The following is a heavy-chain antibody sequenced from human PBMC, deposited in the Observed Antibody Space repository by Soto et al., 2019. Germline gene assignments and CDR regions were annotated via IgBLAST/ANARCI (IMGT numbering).Heavy chain of an antibody. Sequence: SETLSLTXTVSGGSMSRYYWTWIRQPPGKGLEWIGNIHYTGSTNYNPSLKSRVTILLGTSTSQFSLKVSSVTAADTAVYYCARDLTISSTDGPLDPWGHGTLVTVSS. D-gene: IGHD1-1*01. V-gene: IGHV4-59*01. J-gene: IGHJ5*02. CDR2: IHYTGST. CDR1: GGSMSRYY. CDR3: ARDLTISSTDGPLDP.